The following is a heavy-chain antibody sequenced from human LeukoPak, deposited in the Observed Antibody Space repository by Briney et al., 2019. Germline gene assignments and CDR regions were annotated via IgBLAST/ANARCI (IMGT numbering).Heavy chain of an antibody. J-gene: IGHJ4*02. Sequence: SETLSLTCTVSGGSISSYYWSWIRQPPGKGLEWTGYIYYSGSTNYNPSLKSRVTISVDTSKNQFSLKLSSVTAADTAVYYCARGSYCGGDCYSAWDYWGQGTLVTVSS. CDR2: IYYSGST. CDR1: GGSISSYY. V-gene: IGHV4-59*12. CDR3: ARGSYCGGDCYSAWDY. D-gene: IGHD2-21*02.